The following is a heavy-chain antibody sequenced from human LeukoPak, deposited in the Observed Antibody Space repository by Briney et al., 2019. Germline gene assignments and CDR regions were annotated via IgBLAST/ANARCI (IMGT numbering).Heavy chain of an antibody. Sequence: GGSLRLSCAASGFTVSSNYMSWVRQAPGKGLEWVSVIYSGGSTYYADSVKGRFTISRDNSKNTLYLQMNSLRAEDTAVYYCAKDMRQLVHESYYYYGMDVWGKGTTVTVSS. D-gene: IGHD6-13*01. J-gene: IGHJ6*04. CDR3: AKDMRQLVHESYYYYGMDV. CDR1: GFTVSSNY. V-gene: IGHV3-53*01. CDR2: IYSGGST.